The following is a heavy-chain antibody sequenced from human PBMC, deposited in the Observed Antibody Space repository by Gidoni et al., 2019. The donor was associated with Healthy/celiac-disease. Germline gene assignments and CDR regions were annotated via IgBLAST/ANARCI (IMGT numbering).Heavy chain of an antibody. CDR1: GFIFDDYA. CDR3: AKATGTSTYDALEI. CDR2: INWNSGSI. J-gene: IGHJ3*02. D-gene: IGHD2-2*01. V-gene: IGHV3-9*01. Sequence: EVQLVESGGDLVQPGRSLRLSCTASGFIFDDYAMHWVRQGPGKGLVWVSGINWNSGSIAYADSVKGRFTISRDNAKNSLYLLMSSLRAEDTALYYCAKATGTSTYDALEIWGQGTMVTVSS.